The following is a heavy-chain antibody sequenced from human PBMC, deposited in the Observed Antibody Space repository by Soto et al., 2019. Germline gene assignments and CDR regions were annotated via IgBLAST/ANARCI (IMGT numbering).Heavy chain of an antibody. Sequence: QVQLVQSGAEVKKPGSSVKVSCKASGGTFSSYAISWVRQAPGQGLEWMGGIIPIFGTANYAQKFQGRVTITADEYTSTGYRELSSLRSEDTAGCCCARGIVITGGGWFDPWGQGTLVTVSS. CDR3: ARGIVITGGGWFDP. CDR1: GGTFSSYA. V-gene: IGHV1-69*01. J-gene: IGHJ5*02. CDR2: IIPIFGTA. D-gene: IGHD3-16*01.